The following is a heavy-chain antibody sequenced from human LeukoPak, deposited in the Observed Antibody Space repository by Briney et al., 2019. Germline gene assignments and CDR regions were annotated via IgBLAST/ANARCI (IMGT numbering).Heavy chain of an antibody. V-gene: IGHV4-59*01. J-gene: IGHJ4*02. CDR2: IYYSGST. D-gene: IGHD3-22*01. Sequence: SETLSLTCTVSGGSISSYYWGWIRQPPGKGLEWIGYIYYSGSTNYNPSLKSRVTISVDTSKNQFSLKLSSVTAADTAVYYCARRYDSSGPFDYWGQGTLVTVSS. CDR1: GGSISSYY. CDR3: ARRYDSSGPFDY.